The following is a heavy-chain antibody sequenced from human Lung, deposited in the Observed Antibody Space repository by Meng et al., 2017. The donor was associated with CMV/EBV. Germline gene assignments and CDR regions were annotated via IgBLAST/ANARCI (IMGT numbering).Heavy chain of an antibody. V-gene: IGHV3-30*02. J-gene: IGHJ4*01. Sequence: GGSXRLXFAAPGFTFSSYGMHWVRQAPGKGLEWVAFIRYDGSNKYYADSVKGRFTISRDNSKNTLYLQMNSRRDEDTAVYYCAEGSGDGYNFAGTLDYWGKGTXVNVAS. CDR3: AEGSGDGYNFAGTLDY. CDR1: GFTFSSYG. D-gene: IGHD5-24*01. CDR2: IRYDGSNK.